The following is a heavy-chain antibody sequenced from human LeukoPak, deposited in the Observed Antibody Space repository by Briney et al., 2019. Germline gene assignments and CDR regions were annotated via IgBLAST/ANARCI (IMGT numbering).Heavy chain of an antibody. Sequence: SETLSLTCAVYGGSFSGYYWSWIRQPPGKGLEWIGEINHSGSTYYNPSLKSRVTISVDTSKNQFSLKLSSVTAADTAVYYCAREGYCSSTSCYASVGNWFDPWGQGTLVTVSS. CDR1: GGSFSGYY. V-gene: IGHV4-34*01. J-gene: IGHJ5*02. CDR2: INHSGST. D-gene: IGHD2-2*01. CDR3: AREGYCSSTSCYASVGNWFDP.